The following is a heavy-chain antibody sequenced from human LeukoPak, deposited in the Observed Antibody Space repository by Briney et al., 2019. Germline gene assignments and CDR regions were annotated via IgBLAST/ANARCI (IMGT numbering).Heavy chain of an antibody. Sequence: SETLSLTCAVSGGSISSTNWWSWVRQPPGKGLEWIGEIYRSGTTNYNPSLKSRGTISVDTSKNQFSLKLSSVTAADTAVYYCARYDSSAYLAAFDYWGQGALVTVSS. CDR1: GGSISSTNW. CDR2: IYRSGTT. V-gene: IGHV4-4*02. D-gene: IGHD3-22*01. J-gene: IGHJ4*02. CDR3: ARYDSSAYLAAFDY.